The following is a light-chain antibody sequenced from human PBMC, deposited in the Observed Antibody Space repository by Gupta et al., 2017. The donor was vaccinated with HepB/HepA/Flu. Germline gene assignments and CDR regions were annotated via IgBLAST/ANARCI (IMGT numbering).Light chain of an antibody. CDR2: LGS. J-gene: IGKJ4*01. CDR1: QSLLHSNGYNY. CDR3: MQALQTRLT. Sequence: DIVMTQSPLSLPVTPGEPASISCRSSQSLLHSNGYNYLDWYLQKPGQSPQLLIYLGSNRASGVPDRFSGSGSGTDFTLKISRVEAEDVGVDYCMQALQTRLTFGGGTKVEIK. V-gene: IGKV2-28*01.